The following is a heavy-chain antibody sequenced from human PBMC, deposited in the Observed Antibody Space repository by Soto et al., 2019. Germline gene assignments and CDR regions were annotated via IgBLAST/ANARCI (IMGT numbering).Heavy chain of an antibody. J-gene: IGHJ5*02. D-gene: IGHD6-13*01. V-gene: IGHV4-31*03. Sequence: QVQLQESGPGLVKPSQTLSLTCTVSGGSISSGGYYWSWIRQHPGKGLEWIGNIYYSGRTYYNPSLTSRVTISLDXXKNQFSLQVSSVTGAETAVYYCARVFSDSSSFFDPWGKGPLVTVSS. CDR3: ARVFSDSSSFFDP. CDR1: GGSISSGGYY. CDR2: IYYSGRT.